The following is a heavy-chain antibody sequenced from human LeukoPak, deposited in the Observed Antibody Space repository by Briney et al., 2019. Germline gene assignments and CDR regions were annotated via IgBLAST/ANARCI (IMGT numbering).Heavy chain of an antibody. Sequence: GASVKVSCKASGYTFTSYYMHWVRQAPGQGLEWMGIINPSGGSTSYAQKFQGRVTMTRDTSTSTVYMELRSLRSDDTAVYYCARDGYRLSGYFYYMDVWGKGTTVTVSS. CDR3: ARDGYRLSGYFYYMDV. V-gene: IGHV1-46*01. CDR1: GYTFTSYY. CDR2: INPSGGST. D-gene: IGHD2-2*03. J-gene: IGHJ6*03.